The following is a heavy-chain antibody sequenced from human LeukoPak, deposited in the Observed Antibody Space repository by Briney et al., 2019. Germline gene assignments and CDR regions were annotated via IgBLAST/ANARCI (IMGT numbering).Heavy chain of an antibody. J-gene: IGHJ5*02. V-gene: IGHV4-59*08. CDR1: GDSISSDY. D-gene: IGHD1-26*01. Sequence: SETLSLTCSVSGDSISSDYWSWIRQPPGKGLEWLGYIYWSGSTNYNPSLKSRVTISVDTSKKQFSLKLTSVTAADTAIYYCARRIVGGFDPWGQGSLGTVSS. CDR2: IYWSGST. CDR3: ARRIVGGFDP.